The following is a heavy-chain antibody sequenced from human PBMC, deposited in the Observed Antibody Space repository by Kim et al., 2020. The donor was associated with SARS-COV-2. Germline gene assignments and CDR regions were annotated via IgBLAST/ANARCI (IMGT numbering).Heavy chain of an antibody. CDR2: IWYDGTNK. V-gene: IGHV3-33*01. CDR1: GFSFSTYG. D-gene: IGHD4-17*01. Sequence: GGSLRLSCAASGFSFSTYGMHWVRQAPGKGLEWVAVIWYDGTNKQYADSVKGRYTISRDNSKNTLFLQMNSLRAEDTAVYSCARDVTSVTTPDYYYGMDVWGQGTTVTVSS. CDR3: ARDVTSVTTPDYYYGMDV. J-gene: IGHJ6*02.